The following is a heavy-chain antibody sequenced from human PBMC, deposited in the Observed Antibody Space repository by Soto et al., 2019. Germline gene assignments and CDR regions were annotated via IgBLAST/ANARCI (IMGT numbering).Heavy chain of an antibody. J-gene: IGHJ5*02. D-gene: IGHD6-19*01. V-gene: IGHV1-3*01. CDR2: INAGNGNT. Sequence: ASVKVSCKASGYTFTSYAMLWVRQAPGQRLEWMGWINAGNGNTKYSQKFQGRVTITRDTSASTAYMELSSLRSEDTAVYYCARVGQWPYNWFDPWGQGTLVTVSS. CDR3: ARVGQWPYNWFDP. CDR1: GYTFTSYA.